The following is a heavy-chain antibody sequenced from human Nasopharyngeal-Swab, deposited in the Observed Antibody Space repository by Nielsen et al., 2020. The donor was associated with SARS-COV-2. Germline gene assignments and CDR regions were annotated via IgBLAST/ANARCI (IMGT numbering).Heavy chain of an antibody. D-gene: IGHD3-22*01. CDR1: GFTFSSYA. CDR2: ISGSGGST. V-gene: IGHV3-23*01. Sequence: GGSLRLSCAASGFTFSSYAMSWVRQAPGKGLEWVSAISGSGGSTYYADSVKGRFTISRDNSKNMLYLQMNSLRAEDTAVYYCAKGRYTMSYYYYMDVWGKGTTVTVSS. CDR3: AKGRYTMSYYYYMDV. J-gene: IGHJ6*03.